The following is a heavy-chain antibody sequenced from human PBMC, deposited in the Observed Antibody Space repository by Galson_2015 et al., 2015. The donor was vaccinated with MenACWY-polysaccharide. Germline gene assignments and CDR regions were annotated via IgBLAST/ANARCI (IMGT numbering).Heavy chain of an antibody. CDR1: GFIFSSHS. D-gene: IGHD4/OR15-4a*01. CDR3: AKSMTILDY. Sequence: SLRLSCAASGFIFSSHSMNLVRQAPGRGLEWISYISSSSTSINYADSVKGRFTISRDNAKNSLYLQMNSLRDEDTAVYYCAKSMTILDYWGQGTLVTVSS. CDR2: ISSSSTSI. V-gene: IGHV3-48*02. J-gene: IGHJ4*02.